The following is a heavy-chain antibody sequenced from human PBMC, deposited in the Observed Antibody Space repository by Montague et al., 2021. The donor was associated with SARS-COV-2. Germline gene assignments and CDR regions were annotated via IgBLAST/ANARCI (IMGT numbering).Heavy chain of an antibody. J-gene: IGHJ4*03. D-gene: IGHD3-10*01. Sequence: TLSLTCAVSGDSVSSGYYSWSWIRQSAGKGLEWIGYIYQSGTAYYXSSLKSRVTMSIDTSNNQFSLKLRSVTAADTGLYYCATGTRMYEMDYWGQGTMVTVSS. CDR1: GDSVSSGYYS. CDR2: IYQSGTA. V-gene: IGHV4-30-2*06. CDR3: ATGTRMYEMDY.